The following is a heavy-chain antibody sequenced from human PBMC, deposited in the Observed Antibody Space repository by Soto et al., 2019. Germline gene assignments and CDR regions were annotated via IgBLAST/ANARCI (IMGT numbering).Heavy chain of an antibody. CDR1: GYSISSGYY. CDR3: AREDYYGSGSYYRPAYYYYGMDV. Sequence: SEILSLTCAVSGYSISSGYYWGWIRQPPGKGLEWIGSIYHSGSIYYNPSLKSRVSISVDTSKNQFSLKLSSVTAADTAVYYCAREDYYGSGSYYRPAYYYYGMDVWGQGTTVTVSS. J-gene: IGHJ6*02. CDR2: IYHSGSI. D-gene: IGHD3-10*01. V-gene: IGHV4-38-2*02.